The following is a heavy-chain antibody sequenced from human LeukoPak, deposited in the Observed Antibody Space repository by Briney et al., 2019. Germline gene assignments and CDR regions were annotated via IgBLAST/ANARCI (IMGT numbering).Heavy chain of an antibody. CDR1: GYTLTELS. Sequence: GASVKVSCKVSGYTLTELSMHWVRQAPGKGLEWMGGFDPEDGETIYAQKFQGRVTITRNTSISTAYMELSSLRSEDTAVYYCARDLGRGYSYGEGYWGQGTLVTVSS. CDR2: FDPEDGET. V-gene: IGHV1-24*01. D-gene: IGHD5-18*01. J-gene: IGHJ4*02. CDR3: ARDLGRGYSYGEGY.